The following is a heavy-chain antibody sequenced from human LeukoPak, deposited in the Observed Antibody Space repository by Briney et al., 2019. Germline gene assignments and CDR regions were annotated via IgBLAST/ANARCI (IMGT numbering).Heavy chain of an antibody. CDR3: ARDRWYYYGSSGYYYSGAFDI. CDR2: IYYSGST. D-gene: IGHD3-22*01. CDR1: GGSISRYY. V-gene: IGHV4-59*01. J-gene: IGHJ3*02. Sequence: SETLSLTCTVSGGSISRYYWSWIRQPPGKGLEWIGYIYYSGSTNYNPSLKSRVTISVDTSKNQFSLKLSSVTAADTAVYYCARDRWYYYGSSGYYYSGAFDIWGQGTMVTVSS.